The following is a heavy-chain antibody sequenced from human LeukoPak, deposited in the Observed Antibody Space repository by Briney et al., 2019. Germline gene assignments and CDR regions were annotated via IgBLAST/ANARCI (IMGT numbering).Heavy chain of an antibody. D-gene: IGHD4-17*01. Sequence: GGSLGLSCAASGFTFSGYSMNWFRQAPGRGLEWVSYISSTSTTIYYKDSVKGRFTISRDNAKNSLYLHMTSLRAEDTAVYYCVRNDGDDAFDIWGQGTMVTVSS. CDR1: GFTFSGYS. CDR3: VRNDGDDAFDI. V-gene: IGHV3-48*01. J-gene: IGHJ3*02. CDR2: ISSTSTTI.